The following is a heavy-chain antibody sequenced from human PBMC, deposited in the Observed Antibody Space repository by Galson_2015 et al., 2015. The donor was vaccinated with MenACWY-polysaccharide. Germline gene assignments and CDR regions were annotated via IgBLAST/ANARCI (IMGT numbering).Heavy chain of an antibody. CDR1: GFTVSSNY. CDR3: ASLTGA. Sequence: SLRLSCAVSGFTVSSNYMTWVRQAPGKGLEWLSVIHNTGNTYYADSVKGRFTISRDNSKNTLYLQKNSLRAEDTAVSSCASLTGAWGQGTLVTVSA. CDR2: IHNTGNT. V-gene: IGHV3-53*01. J-gene: IGHJ4*02. D-gene: IGHD1-1*01.